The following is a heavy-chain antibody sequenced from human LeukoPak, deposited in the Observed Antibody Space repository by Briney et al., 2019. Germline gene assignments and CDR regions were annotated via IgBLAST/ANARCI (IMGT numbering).Heavy chain of an antibody. D-gene: IGHD6-19*01. Sequence: SETLSLTCTVSGGSISSSSYYWGWIRQPPGKGLEWIGSIYYSGSTYYNPSLKSRVTISVDTSKNQFSLKLSSVTAADTAVYYCARRGRQWLPHFDYWGQGALVTVSS. V-gene: IGHV4-39*01. CDR3: ARRGRQWLPHFDY. CDR2: IYYSGST. J-gene: IGHJ4*02. CDR1: GGSISSSSYY.